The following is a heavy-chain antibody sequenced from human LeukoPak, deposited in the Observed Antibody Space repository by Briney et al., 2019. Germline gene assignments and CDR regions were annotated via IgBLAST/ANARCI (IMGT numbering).Heavy chain of an antibody. Sequence: GGSLRLSCAASGFTFSSYGMHWVRQAPGKGVEWVAVIPYDGSNKYYADSVKGRFTISRDNSKNTLYLQMNSLRAEDTAVYYCATPTKYDSSGYYPYWGQGTLVTVSS. CDR3: ATPTKYDSSGYYPY. CDR2: IPYDGSNK. V-gene: IGHV3-30*03. J-gene: IGHJ4*02. CDR1: GFTFSSYG. D-gene: IGHD3-22*01.